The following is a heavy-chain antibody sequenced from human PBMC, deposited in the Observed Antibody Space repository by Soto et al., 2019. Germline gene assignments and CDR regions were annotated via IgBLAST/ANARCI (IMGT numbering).Heavy chain of an antibody. CDR2: IYYSGST. Sequence: SETLSLTCTVSGGSISSSSYYWSWIRQPPGKGLEWIGYIYYSGSTNYNPSLKSRVTISVDTSKNQFSLKLSSVTAADTAVYYCARVLRRVVGAFNIGGQGTMVTVSS. D-gene: IGHD2-15*01. J-gene: IGHJ3*02. CDR1: GGSISSSSYY. CDR3: ARVLRRVVGAFNI. V-gene: IGHV4-61*01.